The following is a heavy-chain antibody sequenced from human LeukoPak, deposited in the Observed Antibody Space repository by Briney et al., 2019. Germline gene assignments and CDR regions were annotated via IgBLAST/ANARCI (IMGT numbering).Heavy chain of an antibody. J-gene: IGHJ4*02. CDR1: GFTFGSPW. V-gene: IGHV3-74*01. CDR2: INSDGSAT. Sequence: GGSLRLSCAASGFTFGSPWMHWVRQAPGKGLVWVSRINSDGSATAYADSVKGRFTISRDNAENTLYLQMNSLRAEDTAVYYCARRGLWFGELLASYDYWGQGTLVTVSS. D-gene: IGHD3-10*01. CDR3: ARRGLWFGELLASYDY.